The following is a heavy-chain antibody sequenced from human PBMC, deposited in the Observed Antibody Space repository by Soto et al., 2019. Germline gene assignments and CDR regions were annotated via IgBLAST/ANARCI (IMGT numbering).Heavy chain of an antibody. D-gene: IGHD3-10*01. CDR2: IYYTGST. J-gene: IGHJ4*02. CDR1: GGSISTYY. Sequence: SETLSLTCTVSGGSISTYYWSWIRQPPGKGLEWIGDIYYTGSTNYNPSLKSRVTISVDTSKNQFSLKLSSVTAADTAVYYCARVIHGSGKYFDYWGQGTLVTVSS. V-gene: IGHV4-59*12. CDR3: ARVIHGSGKYFDY.